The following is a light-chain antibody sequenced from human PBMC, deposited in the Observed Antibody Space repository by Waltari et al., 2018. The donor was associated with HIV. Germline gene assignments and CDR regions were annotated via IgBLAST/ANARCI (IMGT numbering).Light chain of an antibody. J-gene: IGKJ2*01. CDR2: GAS. Sequence: EIVMTQSPATLSVSPGERATLSCRASQSVSSNLAWYQQKPGQPPRLLIYGASTRATGIPARFSGSGSGTEFTLTISSLQSEDFAVYYCQQYNNWPPLMYTFGQGTKLEIK. V-gene: IGKV3-15*01. CDR3: QQYNNWPPLMYT. CDR1: QSVSSN.